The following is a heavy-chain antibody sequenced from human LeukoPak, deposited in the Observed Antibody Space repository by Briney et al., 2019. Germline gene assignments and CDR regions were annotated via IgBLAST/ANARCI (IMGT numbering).Heavy chain of an antibody. CDR3: AREGWELLAAFDI. Sequence: PGGSLRLSYAASGFTFSSYWMHWVRQAPGKGLVWVSRINSDGSSTSYADSVKGRFTISRDNAKNTLYLQMNSLRAEDTAVYYCAREGWELLAAFDIWGQGTMVTVSS. CDR1: GFTFSSYW. D-gene: IGHD1-26*01. CDR2: INSDGSST. V-gene: IGHV3-74*01. J-gene: IGHJ3*02.